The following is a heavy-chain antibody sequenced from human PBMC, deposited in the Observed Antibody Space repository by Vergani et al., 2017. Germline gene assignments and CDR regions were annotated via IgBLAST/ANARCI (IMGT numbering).Heavy chain of an antibody. CDR3: ARDRQGSYWVPDY. CDR2: INWNGDST. CDR1: GFTFDDYG. D-gene: IGHD1-26*01. J-gene: IGHJ4*02. V-gene: IGHV3-20*04. Sequence: EVQLVESGGDVVRPGGSLRLSCVASGFTFDDYGMSWVRQAPGKGLEWVSGINWNGDSTGYADSVQGRFTISRDNAKNSLHLQMNSLRAEDTAVYYCARDRQGSYWVPDYWGQRTLVTVSA.